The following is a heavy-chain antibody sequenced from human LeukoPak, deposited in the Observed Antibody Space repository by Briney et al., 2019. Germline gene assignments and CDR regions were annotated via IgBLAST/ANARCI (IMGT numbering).Heavy chain of an antibody. CDR3: ARVYTNRWYTGSLNFDY. J-gene: IGHJ4*02. CDR1: GGSIISYG. D-gene: IGHD6-13*01. CDR2: IYYSGST. V-gene: IGHV4-59*01. Sequence: SETLSLTCTVSGGSIISYGWSWLRQPPGKGLEWIGYIYYSGSTNYNPSLKSRGTISVDTSKNQFSLKLSSVTAADTAVYYCARVYTNRWYTGSLNFDYWGQGTLVTVSS.